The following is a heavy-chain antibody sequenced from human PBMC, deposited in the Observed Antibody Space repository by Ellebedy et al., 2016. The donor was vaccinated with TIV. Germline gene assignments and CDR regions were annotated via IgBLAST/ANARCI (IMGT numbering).Heavy chain of an antibody. CDR2: INHRGST. V-gene: IGHV4-34*01. CDR1: GGSFTDYY. D-gene: IGHD6-19*01. Sequence: SETLSLXCGVYGGSFTDYYWSWIRLSPGKGLEWIGEINHRGSTHYNPSLKSRVTISIDTSKNQFSLRLTSVTAAATAVYFCASGSAWYVRSCDFWGQGTLVSVSS. J-gene: IGHJ4*02. CDR3: ASGSAWYVRSCDF.